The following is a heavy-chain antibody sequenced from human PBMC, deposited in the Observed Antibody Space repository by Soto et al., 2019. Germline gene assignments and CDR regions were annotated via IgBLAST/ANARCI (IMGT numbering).Heavy chain of an antibody. J-gene: IGHJ4*02. Sequence: EVQLLESGGGLVQPGGSLRLSCAASGFTFSSYAMSWVRQAPGKGLEWVAAISGSGGGTYYADSVKGRFTISRDNSKNTMYLQMNSLRAEDTAVYYCAKPEGDISMIVVVINGLDYWGQGTLVTVSS. CDR2: ISGSGGGT. CDR3: AKPEGDISMIVVVINGLDY. CDR1: GFTFSSYA. D-gene: IGHD3-22*01. V-gene: IGHV3-23*01.